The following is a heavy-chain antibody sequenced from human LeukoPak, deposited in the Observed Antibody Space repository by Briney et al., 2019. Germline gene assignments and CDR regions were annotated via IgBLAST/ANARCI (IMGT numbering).Heavy chain of an antibody. CDR3: ARTSAAALYYFDY. D-gene: IGHD6-13*01. Sequence: PSETLSLTCTVSGGSISRYYWSWIRQPAGKGLEWIGRIYTSGSPNYNPSLKSRVTISVDKSKNQFSLKLSSVTAADTAVYYCARTSAAALYYFDYWGQGTLVTVSS. CDR1: GGSISRYY. J-gene: IGHJ4*02. V-gene: IGHV4-4*07. CDR2: IYTSGSP.